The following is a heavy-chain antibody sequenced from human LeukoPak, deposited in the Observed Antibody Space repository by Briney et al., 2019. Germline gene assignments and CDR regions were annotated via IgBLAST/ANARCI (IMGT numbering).Heavy chain of an antibody. CDR3: VVRVGPVLLWF. CDR1: GGSISSSSYY. CDR2: IYYSGST. Sequence: PSETLSLTCTVSGGSISSSSYYWGWIRQPPGKGLEWIGSIYYSGSTYYNPSLKSRVTISVDTSKNQFSLKLSSAAAADTAVYYCVVRVGPVLLWFWGQGTTVTVSS. J-gene: IGHJ6*02. V-gene: IGHV4-39*01. D-gene: IGHD3-10*01.